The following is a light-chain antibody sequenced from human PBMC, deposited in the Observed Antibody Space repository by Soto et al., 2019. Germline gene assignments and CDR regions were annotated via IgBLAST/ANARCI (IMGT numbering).Light chain of an antibody. CDR2: EVT. CDR1: SSDVGGYQS. J-gene: IGLJ3*02. Sequence: QSALTQPRSVSGSPGQSVTISCTGTSSDVGGYQSVSWYQQYPGKAPKVMIYEVTKRPSGVPDRFSGSKVGNTASLTVSGLQADDEADYYCASHAGSSHAWVFGGGTKVTVL. V-gene: IGLV2-11*01. CDR3: ASHAGSSHAWV.